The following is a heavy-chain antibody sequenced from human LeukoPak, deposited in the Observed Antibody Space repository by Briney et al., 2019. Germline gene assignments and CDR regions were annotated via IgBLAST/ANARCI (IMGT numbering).Heavy chain of an antibody. V-gene: IGHV5-51*01. CDR3: ARGGRLNYWFDP. CDR1: GYSLTSYW. Sequence: GESLEVSCQGSGYSLTSYWIGWVRQMPGKGLEWMGIIYPGDSETRYSPSIQGQVTISADKSISTAYLQWSSLKASDTAMYYCARGGRLNYWFDPWGQGTLVTVSS. D-gene: IGHD3-16*01. CDR2: IYPGDSET. J-gene: IGHJ5*02.